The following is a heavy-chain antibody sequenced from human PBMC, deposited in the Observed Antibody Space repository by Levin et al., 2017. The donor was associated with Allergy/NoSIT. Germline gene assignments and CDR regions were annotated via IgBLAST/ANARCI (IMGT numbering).Heavy chain of an antibody. V-gene: IGHV3-23*01. CDR3: AKYGCSSSSCNYYYGLDV. J-gene: IGHJ6*02. CDR2: ISGSGVDT. Sequence: GGSLRLSCAASGFTFSTYAMSWVRQAPGKGLEWVSAISGSGVDTAYADSVKGRFTISRDNSKNTLHLYMNSLRADDTALYYCAKYGCSSSSCNYYYGLDVWGQGTTVTVSS. D-gene: IGHD2-2*03. CDR1: GFTFSTYA.